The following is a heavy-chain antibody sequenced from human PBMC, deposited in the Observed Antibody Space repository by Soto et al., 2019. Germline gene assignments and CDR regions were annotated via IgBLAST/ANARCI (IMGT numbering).Heavy chain of an antibody. D-gene: IGHD2-8*01. Sequence: EVQLVESGGGLVQPGGSLRLSCAASGFTFSDHYMDWVRQAPGKGLEWVGRTRNKANSYTTEYAASVKGRFTISRDDSKNSLYLQMNSLKTEDTAVYYCARGYGSNGVCYRYSDLWGRGTLVTVSS. CDR2: TRNKANSYTT. V-gene: IGHV3-72*01. J-gene: IGHJ2*01. CDR3: ARGYGSNGVCYRYSDL. CDR1: GFTFSDHY.